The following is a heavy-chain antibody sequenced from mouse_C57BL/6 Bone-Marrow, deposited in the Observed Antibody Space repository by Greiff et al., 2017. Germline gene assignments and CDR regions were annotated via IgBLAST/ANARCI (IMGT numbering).Heavy chain of an antibody. CDR3: SRQVTTVLATKYFDV. V-gene: IGHV5-9*01. J-gene: IGHJ1*03. CDR1: GFTFSSYT. CDR2: ISGGGGNT. D-gene: IGHD1-1*01. Sequence: EVQGVESGGGLVKPGGSLKLSCAASGFTFSSYTMSWVRQTPEKRLQWVAAISGGGGNTYYPDSVKGRFTISRDTDQNILYLQMSSLRSEDTALXYCSRQVTTVLATKYFDVWGTGTTVTVSS.